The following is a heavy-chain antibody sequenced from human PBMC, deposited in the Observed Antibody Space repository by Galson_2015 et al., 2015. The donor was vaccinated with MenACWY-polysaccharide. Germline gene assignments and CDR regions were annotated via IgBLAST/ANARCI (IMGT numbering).Heavy chain of an antibody. D-gene: IGHD1-26*01. Sequence: SVKVSCKASGSTFTSYAMFWVRQAPGQRLACLGWINAGNGNMKYSQKFQGRVTITRDTSATTAYMELSSLRSEDTAVYYCARDVSPEEGAPPRGFDYWGQGTLVTVSS. V-gene: IGHV1-3*01. CDR2: INAGNGNM. J-gene: IGHJ4*02. CDR1: GSTFTSYA. CDR3: ARDVSPEEGAPPRGFDY.